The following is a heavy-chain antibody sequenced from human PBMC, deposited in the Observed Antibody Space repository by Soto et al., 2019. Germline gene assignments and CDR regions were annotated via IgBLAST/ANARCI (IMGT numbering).Heavy chain of an antibody. CDR3: ARPLLGRGFAFDY. CDR1: GYTFTSNS. D-gene: IGHD3-10*01. V-gene: IGHV1-18*04. Sequence: ASVKVSCKASGYTFTSNSIGWVRQAPGQGLEWMGWINVYNGNTKYAQQLQGRVTVTADESTTTAYMELSSLRSEDTAMYYCARPLLGRGFAFDYWGQGTLVTVSS. J-gene: IGHJ4*02. CDR2: INVYNGNT.